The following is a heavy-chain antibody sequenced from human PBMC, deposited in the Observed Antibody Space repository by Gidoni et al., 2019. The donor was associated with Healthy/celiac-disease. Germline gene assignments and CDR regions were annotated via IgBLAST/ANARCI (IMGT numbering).Heavy chain of an antibody. Sequence: QVQLQESGPGLVEPSETLSLTCTVSGGSISSYYWSWIRQPPGKGLEWIGYIYISGRTNYNPSLKSRVSISVDTSKNQFSLKLTSVTAADTAVYYCAGLRGDSSSDYMDVWGEGTTVTVSS. V-gene: IGHV4-59*01. CDR3: AGLRGDSSSDYMDV. J-gene: IGHJ6*03. CDR2: IYISGRT. CDR1: GGSISSYY. D-gene: IGHD6-13*01.